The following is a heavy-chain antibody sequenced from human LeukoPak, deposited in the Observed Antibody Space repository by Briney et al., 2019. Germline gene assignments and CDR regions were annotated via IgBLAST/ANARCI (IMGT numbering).Heavy chain of an antibody. CDR3: ARGKGYGDYDVGGFDI. J-gene: IGHJ3*02. D-gene: IGHD4-17*01. V-gene: IGHV3-7*01. Sequence: PGGSLRLSCAASGFTFSTYWMSWVRQAPGKGLEWVANIKQDGSEKYYVDSVKGRFTISRDNAKNSLYLQMNSLRDEDTAVYYCARGKGYGDYDVGGFDIWGQGTMVTVSS. CDR2: IKQDGSEK. CDR1: GFTFSTYW.